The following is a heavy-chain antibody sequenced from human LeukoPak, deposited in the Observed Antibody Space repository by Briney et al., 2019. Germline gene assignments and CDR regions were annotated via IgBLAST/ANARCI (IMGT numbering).Heavy chain of an antibody. CDR1: GGSISGYY. Sequence: SETLSLTCTVSGGSISGYYWSWIRQPPGKGLEWIGYIYYSGSTNYNPSLKSRVTISVDTSKNQFSLKLSSVTAADTAVYYCARGSTYYDFWSGRNWFDPWGQGTLVTVSS. CDR2: IYYSGST. J-gene: IGHJ5*02. CDR3: ARGSTYYDFWSGRNWFDP. D-gene: IGHD3-3*01. V-gene: IGHV4-59*08.